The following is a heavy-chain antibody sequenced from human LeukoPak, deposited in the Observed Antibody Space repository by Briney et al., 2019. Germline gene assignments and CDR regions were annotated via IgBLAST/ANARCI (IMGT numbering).Heavy chain of an antibody. CDR3: AKATGTLGN. CDR2: ISNSDGKT. CDR1: GFTFSTFA. Sequence: GGSLRLSCAASGFTFSTFAMHWVRLSPGKGLEWVSTISNSDGKTYYADSVKGRFTISRDNSKNTLYLQVNSLTAEDTAIYYCAKATGTLGNWGQGTLVIVSS. D-gene: IGHD1-1*01. V-gene: IGHV3-23*01. J-gene: IGHJ4*02.